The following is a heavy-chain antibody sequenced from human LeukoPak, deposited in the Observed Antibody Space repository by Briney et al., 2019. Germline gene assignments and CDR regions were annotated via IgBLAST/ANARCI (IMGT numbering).Heavy chain of an antibody. CDR3: ARGLLWFGELTMGTYFDY. CDR2: ISSNGGST. D-gene: IGHD3-10*01. J-gene: IGHJ4*02. V-gene: IGHV3-64*01. Sequence: PGGSLRLSCAASGFTFSSYAMHWVRQAPGKGLEYVSAISSNGGSTYYANSVKGRFTISRDNSKNTLYLQMGSLRAEDMAVYYCARGLLWFGELTMGTYFDYWGQGTLVTVSS. CDR1: GFTFSSYA.